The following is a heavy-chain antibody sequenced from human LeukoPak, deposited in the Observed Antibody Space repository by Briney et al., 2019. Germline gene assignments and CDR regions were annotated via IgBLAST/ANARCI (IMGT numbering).Heavy chain of an antibody. CDR3: ARDQGNWNIDY. J-gene: IGHJ4*02. V-gene: IGHV3-48*04. D-gene: IGHD1/OR15-1a*01. CDR2: ISSSGTI. Sequence: AGGSLRLSCAASGFTFSTYSMNWVRQAPGKGLEWVSYISSSGTIYYADSVKGRFTISRDNAKNSLYLQMNSLRAEDTAVYYCARDQGNWNIDYWGRGTLVTVSS. CDR1: GFTFSTYS.